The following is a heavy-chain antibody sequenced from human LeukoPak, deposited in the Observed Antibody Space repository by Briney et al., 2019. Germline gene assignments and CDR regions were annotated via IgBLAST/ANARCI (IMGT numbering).Heavy chain of an antibody. Sequence: GGSLRLSCAASGFTFSSYAINWVRQAPGEGLEWVAVISYDGSNKYYADSVKGRFTISRDNSKNTLYLQMNSLRAEDTAVYYCARGSLGTTTVDYWGQGTLVTVSS. V-gene: IGHV3-30*04. CDR1: GFTFSSYA. D-gene: IGHD1-26*01. CDR2: ISYDGSNK. J-gene: IGHJ4*02. CDR3: ARGSLGTTTVDY.